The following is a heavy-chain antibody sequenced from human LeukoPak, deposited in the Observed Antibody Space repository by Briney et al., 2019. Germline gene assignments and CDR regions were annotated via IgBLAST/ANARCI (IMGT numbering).Heavy chain of an antibody. D-gene: IGHD2-2*01. CDR3: AGLIVVVPAASWYYGMDV. V-gene: IGHV4-61*05. CDR2: IYYSGST. Sequence: SETLSLTCTVSGGSISSSSYYWGWIRQPPGKGLEWIGYIYYSGSTNYNPSLKSRVTISVDTSKNQFSLKLSSVTAADTAVYYCAGLIVVVPAASWYYGMDVWGQGTTVTVSS. CDR1: GGSISSSSYY. J-gene: IGHJ6*02.